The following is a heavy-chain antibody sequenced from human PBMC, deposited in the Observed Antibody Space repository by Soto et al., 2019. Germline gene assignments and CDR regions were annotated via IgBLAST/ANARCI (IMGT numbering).Heavy chain of an antibody. D-gene: IGHD5-18*01. Sequence: DVQLVESGGGLIQPGGSLRLSCAASGFTVSSHSMHWVRQAPGKGLDWVSVMYSSGGTFYADSVKDRFTISRDNSKNTLYLQMNSLRPEDTAVYYCARGGGHSFVLYGLDVWGQGTTVTVSS. CDR3: ARGGGHSFVLYGLDV. V-gene: IGHV3-53*01. CDR1: GFTVSSHS. J-gene: IGHJ6*02. CDR2: MYSSGGT.